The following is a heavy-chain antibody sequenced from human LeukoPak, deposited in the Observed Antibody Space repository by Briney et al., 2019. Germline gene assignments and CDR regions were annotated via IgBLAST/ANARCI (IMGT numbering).Heavy chain of an antibody. CDR3: ARRGYSGYDHYFFDY. Sequence: PSETLSLTCAVYGGSFSAYYWSWIRQPPGKGLEWIGEIDHSGSTNYNPSLMSRVTISVDLSKNQFSLNLSSVTAADTTVYYCARRGYSGYDHYFFDYWGQGTLVNVSS. CDR1: GGSFSAYY. V-gene: IGHV4-34*01. D-gene: IGHD5-12*01. CDR2: IDHSGST. J-gene: IGHJ4*02.